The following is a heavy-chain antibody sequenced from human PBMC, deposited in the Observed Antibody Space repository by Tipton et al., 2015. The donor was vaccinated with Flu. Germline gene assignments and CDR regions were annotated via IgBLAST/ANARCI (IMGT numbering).Heavy chain of an antibody. CDR3: ARGPHGPSISAYHFDI. D-gene: IGHD2-2*01. V-gene: IGHV4-59*01. J-gene: IGHJ4*02. Sequence: TLSLTCTVSGGSIRGYYWNWIRQFPGKGMEWIGFVYYTGSTNYKSSPKSRVTISTDTSMNQVSLKMNSVIAADTAVYYCARGPHGPSISAYHFDIWGQGALVTVSS. CDR1: GGSIRGYY. CDR2: VYYTGST.